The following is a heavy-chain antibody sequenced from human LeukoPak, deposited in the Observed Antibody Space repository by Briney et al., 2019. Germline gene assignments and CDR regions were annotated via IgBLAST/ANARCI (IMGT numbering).Heavy chain of an antibody. V-gene: IGHV3-23*01. CDR1: GFTFSSYA. Sequence: SGGSLRLSCAASGFTFSSYAMSWVRQTPGKGLEWVSAISGSGGGTYYADSVKGRFTISRDNSKNTLYLQMNSLRAEDTAIYYCAKVPSVVFSSSSWYVSSPPDFWGQGTLVTVSS. CDR3: AKVPSVVFSSSSWYVSSPPDF. CDR2: ISGSGGGT. D-gene: IGHD6-13*01. J-gene: IGHJ4*02.